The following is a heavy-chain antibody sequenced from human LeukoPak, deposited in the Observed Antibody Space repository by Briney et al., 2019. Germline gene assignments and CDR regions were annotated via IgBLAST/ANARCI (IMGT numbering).Heavy chain of an antibody. CDR2: INAGNGNT. Sequence: ASVKVSYKASGYTFTSYAMHWVRQAPGQRLEWMGWINAGNGNTKYSQKFQGRVTITRDTSASTAYMELSSLRSEDTAVYYCARDRRQLWLRGGYLVDPWGQGTLVTVSS. CDR3: ARDRRQLWLRGGYLVDP. CDR1: GYTFTSYA. V-gene: IGHV1-3*01. D-gene: IGHD5-18*01. J-gene: IGHJ5*02.